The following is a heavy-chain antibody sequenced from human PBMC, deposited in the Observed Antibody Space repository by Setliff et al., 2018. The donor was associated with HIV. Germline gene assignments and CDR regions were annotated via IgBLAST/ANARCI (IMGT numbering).Heavy chain of an antibody. V-gene: IGHV4-38-2*02. D-gene: IGHD4-17*01. CDR2: IYRSGST. J-gene: IGHJ4*02. CDR3: VRDDYGYNGKGFDY. Sequence: SETLSLTCAVSGYSISSGYYWGWIRQPPGKGLEWIGSIYRSGSTYYNPSLKSRVTISIDTSNNQISLRLSSVTAADTAMYYCVRDDYGYNGKGFDYWGPGTLVTVSS. CDR1: GYSISSGYY.